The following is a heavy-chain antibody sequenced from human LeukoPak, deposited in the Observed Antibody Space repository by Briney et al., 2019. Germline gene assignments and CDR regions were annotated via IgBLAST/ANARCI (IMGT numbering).Heavy chain of an antibody. J-gene: IGHJ4*02. CDR2: ISGDGNYT. D-gene: IGHD4-23*01. CDR1: GFTFDDHA. Sequence: GGSLRLSCAASGFTFDDHALHWVRQAPGKGLEWVPLISGDGNYTYYADSVRGRFTISRDNSKNSLYLQMNSLRTEDTALYYCAKDIGHYGGNSGYFDYGGQGTLVTVSS. CDR3: AKDIGHYGGNSGYFDY. V-gene: IGHV3-43*02.